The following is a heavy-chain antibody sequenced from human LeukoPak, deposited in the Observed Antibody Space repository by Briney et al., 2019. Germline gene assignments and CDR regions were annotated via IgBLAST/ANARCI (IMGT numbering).Heavy chain of an antibody. CDR1: GFTFGDYS. V-gene: IGHV3-49*04. Sequence: GGSLRLSCTASGFTFGDYSMSWVRQAPGKGLEWVGFIRSKAYVETTEYAASVKGRFTISRDDSKSIAYLQMNSLKTEDTAVYYCTRIHYSNYYIGLISDSWGQGTLVTVSS. D-gene: IGHD4-11*01. CDR3: TRIHYSNYYIGLISDS. J-gene: IGHJ4*02. CDR2: IRSKAYVETT.